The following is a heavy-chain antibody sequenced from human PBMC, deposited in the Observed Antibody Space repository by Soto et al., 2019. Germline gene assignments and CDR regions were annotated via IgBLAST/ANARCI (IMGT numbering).Heavy chain of an antibody. CDR2: ISAYNGNT. Sequence: QVQLVQSGAEVKKPGASVKVSCKASGYTFTSYGISWVRQAPGQGLEWMGWISAYNGNTNYAQKLQCRVTMTTDTSTSTAYVELSSLRSDDTAVYSCARDAGVSGELYYWGQGTLVTVSS. CDR3: ARDAGVSGELYY. CDR1: GYTFTSYG. J-gene: IGHJ4*02. V-gene: IGHV1-18*01. D-gene: IGHD3-16*01.